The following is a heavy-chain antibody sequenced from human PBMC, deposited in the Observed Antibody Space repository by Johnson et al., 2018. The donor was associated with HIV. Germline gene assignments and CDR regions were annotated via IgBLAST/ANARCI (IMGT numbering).Heavy chain of an antibody. CDR3: ARDVMEDFWSGSFDAFDI. J-gene: IGHJ3*02. Sequence: QVQLVESGGGLVKPGGSLRLSCAASGFTFSDYYMNWIRQAPGKGLEWVSYISSTGSSIKYVDSVKGRFTISRDNAKNSLYLQMNSLRAEDTAVYYCARDVMEDFWSGSFDAFDIWGQGTMVTVSS. V-gene: IGHV3-11*01. CDR2: ISSTGSSI. CDR1: GFTFSDYY. D-gene: IGHD3-3*01.